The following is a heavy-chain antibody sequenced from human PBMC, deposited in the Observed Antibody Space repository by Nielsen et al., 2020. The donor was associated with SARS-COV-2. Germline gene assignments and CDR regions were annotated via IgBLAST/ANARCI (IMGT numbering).Heavy chain of an antibody. CDR2: IYSGGST. CDR3: ARGSAPRYFQH. J-gene: IGHJ1*01. CDR1: GFTVSSNY. Sequence: GGSLRLSCAASGFTVSSNYMSWVRQAPGKGLEWVSVIYSGGSTYYADSVKGRFTISRDNSKNTLYLQMNSLRAKDTAVYYCARGSAPRYFQHWGQGTLVTVSS. D-gene: IGHD2-15*01. V-gene: IGHV3-53*01.